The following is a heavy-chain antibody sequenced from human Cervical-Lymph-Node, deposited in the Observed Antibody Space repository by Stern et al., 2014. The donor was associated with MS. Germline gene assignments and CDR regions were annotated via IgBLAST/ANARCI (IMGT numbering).Heavy chain of an antibody. J-gene: IGHJ6*02. Sequence: MQLVESRGGVVQPGGSQRLSCTASGFTFEDYAMEWVRQVPGKGLEWVAMIWYDGSQKYYGDSVRGRFSVSRDNSRNTLYLQMKSLSLEDTAVYYCARKIPDYYYYAMDVWGQGTTVTVSS. V-gene: IGHV3-33*01. CDR2: IWYDGSQK. D-gene: IGHD2-2*02. CDR3: ARKIPDYYYYAMDV. CDR1: GFTFEDYA.